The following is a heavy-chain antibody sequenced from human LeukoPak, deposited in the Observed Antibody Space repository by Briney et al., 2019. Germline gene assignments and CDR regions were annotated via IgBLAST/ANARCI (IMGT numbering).Heavy chain of an antibody. CDR3: AKVIGSGSYSPNYYYYYGMDV. CDR1: GFTFSSYA. Sequence: PGGSLRLSCAASGFTFSSYAMSWVRQAPGKGLEWVSGISSDGYSTYYADSVKGRFTISRDPSQNTLYLEMNSLRVEDTAVYYCAKVIGSGSYSPNYYYYYGMDVWGQGTTVTVSS. D-gene: IGHD3-10*01. CDR2: ISSDGYST. J-gene: IGHJ6*02. V-gene: IGHV3-23*01.